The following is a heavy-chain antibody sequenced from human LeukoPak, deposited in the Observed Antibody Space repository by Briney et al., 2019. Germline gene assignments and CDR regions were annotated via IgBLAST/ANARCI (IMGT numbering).Heavy chain of an antibody. D-gene: IGHD3-10*01. V-gene: IGHV3-23*01. Sequence: GGSLRLSCAASGFTFSSYSMNWVRQAPGKGLEWVSAINGGAERTYYADSVKGRFTISRDNSRNMLFLQMNSLRVEDTAIYFCVLNAYSSGMTTWGQGILVTVSS. J-gene: IGHJ1*01. CDR2: INGGAERT. CDR3: VLNAYSSGMTT. CDR1: GFTFSSYS.